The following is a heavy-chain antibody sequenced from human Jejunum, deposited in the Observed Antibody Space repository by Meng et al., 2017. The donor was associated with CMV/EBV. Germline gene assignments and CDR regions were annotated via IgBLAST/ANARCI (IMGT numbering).Heavy chain of an antibody. Sequence: FSGFSLTTTGMRVTWIRQSPGKALEWLARIDWDDEKFYRTSLKTRLSISTDISKSQVVLTMTNMDPVDTATYYCVRNRGRSDLNYWGQGTLVTVSS. CDR2: IDWDDEK. D-gene: IGHD3-16*02. CDR3: VRNRGRSDLNY. CDR1: GFSLTTTGMR. J-gene: IGHJ4*02. V-gene: IGHV2-70D*14.